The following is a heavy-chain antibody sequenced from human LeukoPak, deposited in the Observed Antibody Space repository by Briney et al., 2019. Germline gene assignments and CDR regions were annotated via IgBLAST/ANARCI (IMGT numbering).Heavy chain of an antibody. D-gene: IGHD3-10*01. V-gene: IGHV3-21*01. CDR2: IRSSSTYI. CDR1: GFTFSSYS. CDR3: ARDSGGFDP. Sequence: PGGSLRLSCAASGFTFSSYSMNWVREAPGKGLEWVSFIRSSSTYISYAGSVKGRFTISRDNANNSLYLQMNSLRAEDTAVYYCARDSGGFDPWGQGTLVTVSS. J-gene: IGHJ5*02.